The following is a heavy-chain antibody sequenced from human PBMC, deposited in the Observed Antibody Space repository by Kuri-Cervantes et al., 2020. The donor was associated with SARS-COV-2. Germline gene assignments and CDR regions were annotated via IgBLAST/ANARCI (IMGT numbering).Heavy chain of an antibody. CDR2: INHSGNT. J-gene: IGHJ5*02. D-gene: IGHD3-3*01. V-gene: IGHV4-34*01. CDR1: GGSFSDYY. CDR3: AKGGTRITYCGVVIANFDDP. Sequence: GSLTLSCAVYGGSFSDYYWSWVRQPPGKGLEWIGEINHSGNTNYDPSLKSRVTISVDTSKNQFSLKLSSVTAADTAVYYCAKGGTRITYCGVVIANFDDPWGQGTLVTVSS.